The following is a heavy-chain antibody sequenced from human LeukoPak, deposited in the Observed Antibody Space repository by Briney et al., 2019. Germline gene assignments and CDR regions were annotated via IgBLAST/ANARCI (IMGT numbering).Heavy chain of an antibody. CDR3: ARVSGDYYYGMDV. V-gene: IGHV4-39*01. Sequence: SETLSLTCTVSGGSISSTSYHWGWIRQPPGKGLEWIGSMYYSANTYYSSSLKSRVTISVDSSKNQFSLKMKSVTAADTAVYYCARVSGDYYYGMDVWGQGTTVTVSS. D-gene: IGHD3-10*01. CDR2: MYYSANT. CDR1: GGSISSTSYH. J-gene: IGHJ6*02.